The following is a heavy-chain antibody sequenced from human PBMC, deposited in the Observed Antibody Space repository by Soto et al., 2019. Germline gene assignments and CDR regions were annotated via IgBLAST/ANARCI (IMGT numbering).Heavy chain of an antibody. CDR2: IKQDGSEK. Sequence: EVQLVESGGGLVQPGGSLRLSCIASGFSSSNYWMSWVRQAPGKGLEWVANIKQDGSEKYYVDSVKGRFTISRDNRKNSLYLQMDSLRAEDTGVYYCAPLLLVTGDFDYWGQGTLVTVSS. D-gene: IGHD2-8*02. V-gene: IGHV3-7*01. J-gene: IGHJ4*02. CDR1: GFSSSNYW. CDR3: APLLLVTGDFDY.